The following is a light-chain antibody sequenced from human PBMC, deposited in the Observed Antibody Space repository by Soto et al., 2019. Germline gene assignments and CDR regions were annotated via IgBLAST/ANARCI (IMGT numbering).Light chain of an antibody. CDR1: SSDDGGYNY. Sequence: QSVRTQPASVSGSPGQSITISCTGTSSDDGGYNYVSWYQQHPGKAPKLMIYDVSNRPSGVSNRFSGSKSGNMASLTISGLQAEDEADYYCGSYTSSSTLYVFGTGTQLTVL. CDR3: GSYTSSSTLYV. V-gene: IGLV2-14*01. J-gene: IGLJ1*01. CDR2: DVS.